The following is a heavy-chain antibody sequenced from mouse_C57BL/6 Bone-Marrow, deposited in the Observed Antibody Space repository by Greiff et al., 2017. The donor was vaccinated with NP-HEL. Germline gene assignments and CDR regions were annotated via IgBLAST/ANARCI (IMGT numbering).Heavy chain of an antibody. CDR1: GFTFSSYG. CDR3: ARHGGYYAMDY. Sequence: EVMLVESGGDLVKPGGSLKLSCAASGFTFSSYGMSWVRPTPDKRLEWVATISSGGSYTYYPDSVKGRFTISRDNAKNTLYLQMSSLKSEDTAMYYCARHGGYYAMDYWGQGTSVTVSS. V-gene: IGHV5-6*01. J-gene: IGHJ4*01. CDR2: ISSGGSYT.